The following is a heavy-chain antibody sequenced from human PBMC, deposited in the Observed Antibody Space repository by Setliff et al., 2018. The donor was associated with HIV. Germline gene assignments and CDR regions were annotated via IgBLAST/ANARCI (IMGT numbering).Heavy chain of an antibody. Sequence: ASVKVSCKSSGYIFTDYYIHWVRQAPGQGLEWMGRLNPNSGGPSYAQKFQGRVTMTRDTSISVADMELSGLRSDDTAIYFCVRQATFGGRIDYWGQGTLVTVSS. CDR2: LNPNSGGP. D-gene: IGHD3-16*01. CDR1: GYIFTDYY. J-gene: IGHJ4*02. V-gene: IGHV1-2*06. CDR3: VRQATFGGRIDY.